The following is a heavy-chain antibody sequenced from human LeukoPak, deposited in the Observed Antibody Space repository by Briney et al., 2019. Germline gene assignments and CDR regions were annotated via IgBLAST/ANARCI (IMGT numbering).Heavy chain of an antibody. D-gene: IGHD3-10*01. CDR1: GFTFSSYG. J-gene: IGHJ4*02. V-gene: IGHV3-30*18. CDR2: ISYAGNNK. Sequence: PGGSLRLSCAASGFTFSSYGMHWVRQAPGKGLEWVTIISYAGNNKYYADSVKGRFTISRDNSKNTLYLQMNSLRAEDTAVYYCAKGRYYGSGSYYTPLDYWGQGTLVTVSS. CDR3: AKGRYYGSGSYYTPLDY.